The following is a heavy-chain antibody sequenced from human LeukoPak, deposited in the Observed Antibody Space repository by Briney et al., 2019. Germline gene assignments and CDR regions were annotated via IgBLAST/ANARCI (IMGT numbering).Heavy chain of an antibody. CDR2: IYSGGST. V-gene: IGHV3-53*01. D-gene: IGHD3-10*01. Sequence: GGSLRLSCAASGFTVSSNYMSWVRQAPGKGLEWVSIIYSGGSTFYADSVKGRFTISRDNAKNSLYLQMNSLRAEDTAVYYCARDREPITMVRGVHDAFDIWGQGTMVTVSS. CDR3: ARDREPITMVRGVHDAFDI. J-gene: IGHJ3*02. CDR1: GFTVSSNY.